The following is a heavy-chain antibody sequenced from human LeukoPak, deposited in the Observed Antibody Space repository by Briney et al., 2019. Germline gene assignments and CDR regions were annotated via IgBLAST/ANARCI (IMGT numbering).Heavy chain of an antibody. D-gene: IGHD3-22*01. Sequence: GGSLRLSCAASGFTFSSYSMNWVRQAPGKGLEWVSYISSSSSTIYYADSVKGRFTISRDNAKNSLYLQMNSLRAEDTAVYYCARDPPTYYYDSSGYYWPSWFDYWGQGTLVTVSS. CDR1: GFTFSSYS. J-gene: IGHJ4*02. CDR3: ARDPPTYYYDSSGYYWPSWFDY. CDR2: ISSSSSTI. V-gene: IGHV3-48*01.